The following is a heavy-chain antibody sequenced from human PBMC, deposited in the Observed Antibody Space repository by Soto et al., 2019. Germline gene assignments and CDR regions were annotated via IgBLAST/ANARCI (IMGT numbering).Heavy chain of an antibody. CDR3: ARGASGARGRSSYGMDV. D-gene: IGHD2-15*01. Sequence: QVQLQQWGAGLLKPSETLSLTCAVYGGSFSGYYWSWIRQPPGKGLEWIGEINHSGSTNYNPSLKSRVTISVDTSKNQFSLKLSSVTAADTAVYYCARGASGARGRSSYGMDVWGQGTTVTVSS. CDR1: GGSFSGYY. CDR2: INHSGST. V-gene: IGHV4-34*01. J-gene: IGHJ6*02.